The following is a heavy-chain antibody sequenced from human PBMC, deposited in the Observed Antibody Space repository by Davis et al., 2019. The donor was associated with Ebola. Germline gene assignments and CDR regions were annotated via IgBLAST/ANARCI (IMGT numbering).Heavy chain of an antibody. D-gene: IGHD3-3*01. Sequence: ASVKVSCKASGYTLTPYAIHWVRQAPGQRLEWVGWINAGSDNTRYSQKFQGRVTITSDTSANMAYMEVTSLRSEDTAVYYCAKIDFWSGHDSWGPGTLVTVSS. CDR1: GYTLTPYA. J-gene: IGHJ4*02. V-gene: IGHV1-3*01. CDR2: INAGSDNT. CDR3: AKIDFWSGHDS.